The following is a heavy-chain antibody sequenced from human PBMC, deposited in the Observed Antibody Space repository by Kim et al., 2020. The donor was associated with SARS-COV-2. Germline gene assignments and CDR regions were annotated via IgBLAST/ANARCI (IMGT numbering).Heavy chain of an antibody. CDR1: GFTFSPYA. Sequence: GGSLRLSCAASGFTFSPYAMSWVRQAPGKGLDWVSIISGNGGTTYYADSVKGRFTISRDNSKNTLYLQMNSLKAEDTAVYYCAKKGIAGGKNWFDSWGQGTLVTVSS. CDR3: AKKGIAGGKNWFDS. V-gene: IGHV3-23*01. J-gene: IGHJ5*01. CDR2: ISGNGGTT. D-gene: IGHD6-13*01.